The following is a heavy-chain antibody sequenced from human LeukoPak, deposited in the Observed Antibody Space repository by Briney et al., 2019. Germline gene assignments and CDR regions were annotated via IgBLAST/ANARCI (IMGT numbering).Heavy chain of an antibody. J-gene: IGHJ4*02. CDR1: GYTLTQLS. V-gene: IGHV1-24*01. CDR2: FDPEDGET. CDR3: ATGLKVTGANFDY. D-gene: IGHD2-21*02. Sequence: ASVKVSCKVSGYTLTQLSLHWVRQAPGKGLEGVGGFDPEDGETIYAQKFQGRVTMTEDTSTDTAYMELSSLRSEDTAVYYCATGLKVTGANFDYWGQGTLITVSS.